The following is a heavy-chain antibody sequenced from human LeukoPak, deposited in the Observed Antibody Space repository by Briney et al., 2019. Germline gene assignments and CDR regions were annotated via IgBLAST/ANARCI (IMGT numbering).Heavy chain of an antibody. J-gene: IGHJ4*02. V-gene: IGHV1-69*05. CDR1: GGTFSSYA. D-gene: IGHD3-9*01. Sequence: ASVKVSCKASGGTFSSYAISWVRQAPGQGLEWMGGIIPIFGTANYAQKFQGRVTITTDESASTAYMELSSLRSEDTAVYYYARNNYDILTGYYRALDYWGQGTLVTVSS. CDR2: IIPIFGTA. CDR3: ARNNYDILTGYYRALDY.